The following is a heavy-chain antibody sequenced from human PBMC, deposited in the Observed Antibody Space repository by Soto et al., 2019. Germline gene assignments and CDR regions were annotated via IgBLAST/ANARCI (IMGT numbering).Heavy chain of an antibody. CDR1: GYTFTSYY. J-gene: IGHJ6*02. Sequence: EASVKVSCKASGYTFTSYYMHWVRQAPGQGLEWMGIINPSGGSTSYAQKFQGRVTMTRDTSTSTVYMELSSLRSEDTAVYYCARDPPSGSSGYYYYGMDVWGQGTTVTVSS. CDR2: INPSGGST. V-gene: IGHV1-46*01. CDR3: ARDPPSGSSGYYYYGMDV. D-gene: IGHD6-6*01.